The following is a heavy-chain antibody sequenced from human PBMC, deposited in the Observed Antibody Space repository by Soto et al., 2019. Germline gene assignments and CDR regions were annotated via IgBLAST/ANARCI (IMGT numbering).Heavy chain of an antibody. CDR1: GYTFTSYG. CDR3: ARGRYGDY. Sequence: QVHLVQSGAEVKKPGASVKVSCKASGYTFTSYGITWVRQAPGQGLEWMGWISAHNGNTDYAQKLQGRGIGNRDTSTSTAYMELRSLRSYDTAVYYCARGRYGDYWGQGALVTVSS. CDR2: ISAHNGNT. D-gene: IGHD1-1*01. V-gene: IGHV1-18*01. J-gene: IGHJ4*02.